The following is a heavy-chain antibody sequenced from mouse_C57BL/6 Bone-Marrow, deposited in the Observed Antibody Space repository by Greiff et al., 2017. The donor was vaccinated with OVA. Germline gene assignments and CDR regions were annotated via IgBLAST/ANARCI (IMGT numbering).Heavy chain of an antibody. CDR2: IDPEDGET. J-gene: IGHJ1*03. Sequence: VQLQQSGAELVKPGASVKLSCTASGFNIKDYYMHWVKQRTEQGLEWIGRIDPEDGETKYAPKFQGKATITADTSSNTAYLQLSSLTSEDTAVYDCARYYGSSDGYWYFDVWGTGTTVTVSS. CDR1: GFNIKDYY. D-gene: IGHD1-1*01. V-gene: IGHV14-2*01. CDR3: ARYYGSSDGYWYFDV.